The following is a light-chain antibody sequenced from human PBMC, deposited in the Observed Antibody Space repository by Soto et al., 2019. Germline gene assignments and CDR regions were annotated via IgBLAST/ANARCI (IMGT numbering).Light chain of an antibody. CDR2: EVT. J-gene: IGLJ1*01. Sequence: QSALTQPASVSGSPGQSIAISCTGTSSDVGGYDYVSWYQQHPDKAPKPIVYEVTHRPSGVSSRFSGSKSGNTASLSISGLQAEDEAEYYCSSLRSGSTRVFGTGTKLTV. V-gene: IGLV2-14*01. CDR3: SSLRSGSTRV. CDR1: SSDVGGYDY.